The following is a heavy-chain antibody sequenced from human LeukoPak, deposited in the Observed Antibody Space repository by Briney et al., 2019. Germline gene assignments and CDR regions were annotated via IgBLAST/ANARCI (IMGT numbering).Heavy chain of an antibody. Sequence: PSETLSLTCTVSGGSISNYYWTWIRQPAGKGLEWIGRIYTSGSTNYNPSLKSRVTMSVDTSKNQFSLKLSSVTAADTAVYYCARTIAVAGSLDPWGQGTLVTVSS. J-gene: IGHJ5*02. CDR3: ARTIAVAGSLDP. V-gene: IGHV4-4*07. CDR2: IYTSGST. D-gene: IGHD6-19*01. CDR1: GGSISNYY.